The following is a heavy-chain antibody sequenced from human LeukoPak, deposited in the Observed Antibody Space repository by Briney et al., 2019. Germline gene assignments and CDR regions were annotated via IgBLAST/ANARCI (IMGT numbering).Heavy chain of an antibody. Sequence: GGSLRLSCAASGFTFSSYWMHWVRQAPGEGLVWVSRINSDGSSTSYADSVKGRFTISRDNAKNTLYLQMNSLRAEDTAVYYCARDDGDLYYYGMDVWGQGTTVTVSS. J-gene: IGHJ6*02. CDR3: ARDDGDLYYYGMDV. V-gene: IGHV3-74*01. CDR1: GFTFSSYW. D-gene: IGHD4-17*01. CDR2: INSDGSST.